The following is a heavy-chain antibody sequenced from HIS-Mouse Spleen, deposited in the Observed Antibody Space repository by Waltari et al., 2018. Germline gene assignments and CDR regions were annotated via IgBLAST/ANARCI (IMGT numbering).Heavy chain of an antibody. Sequence: QLQLQESGPGLVKPSETLSLTCTVLVGSLSRSIYHCGWIRQPPGKGLEWIGSLYYSGSTYYNPSLKSRVTISVDTSKNQFSLKLSSVTAADTAVYYCAREIPYSSSWYDWYFDLWGRGTLVTVSS. CDR1: VGSLSRSIYH. CDR2: LYYSGST. V-gene: IGHV4-39*07. CDR3: AREIPYSSSWYDWYFDL. D-gene: IGHD6-13*01. J-gene: IGHJ2*01.